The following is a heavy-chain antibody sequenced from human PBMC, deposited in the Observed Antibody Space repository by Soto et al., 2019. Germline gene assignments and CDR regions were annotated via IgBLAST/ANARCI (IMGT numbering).Heavy chain of an antibody. Sequence: LSLTCTVSGVSVSSGSYYLSWIRQPPVKGLEWIGYIYYSGSTNYNPSLKSLVTISVDTSMNQFSLKLSSVTAADTAVYYCARDGAYYYDSSGTGYFDYWGQGTLVTVSS. CDR1: GVSVSSGSYY. CDR3: ARDGAYYYDSSGTGYFDY. D-gene: IGHD3-22*01. J-gene: IGHJ4*02. V-gene: IGHV4-61*01. CDR2: IYYSGST.